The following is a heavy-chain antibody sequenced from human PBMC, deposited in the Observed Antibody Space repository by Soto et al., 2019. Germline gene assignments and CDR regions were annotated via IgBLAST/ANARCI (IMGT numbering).Heavy chain of an antibody. Sequence: QVQLQQWGAGLLKPSETLSLTCAVYGGSFSGYYWSWIRQPPGKGLEWIGEINHSGSTNYNPSLKRRVTISVDTSKNQFSLKLSSVTAADTAVYYCARLRIAAAGTFYYYYYYYMDVWGKGTTVTVSS. D-gene: IGHD6-13*01. CDR2: INHSGST. CDR3: ARLRIAAAGTFYYYYYYYMDV. V-gene: IGHV4-34*01. J-gene: IGHJ6*03. CDR1: GGSFSGYY.